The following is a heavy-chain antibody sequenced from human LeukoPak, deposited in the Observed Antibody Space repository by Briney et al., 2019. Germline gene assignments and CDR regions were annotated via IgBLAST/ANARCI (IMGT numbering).Heavy chain of an antibody. D-gene: IGHD4-17*01. CDR1: GGTFSSYA. V-gene: IGHV1-69*05. CDR3: ARDYGDHRVDY. J-gene: IGHJ4*02. Sequence: ASVKVSCKASGGTFSSYAISWVRQAPGQGLEWMGGIIPIFGTANYAQKFQGRVTITTDESTSTAYMELRSLRSEDTAVYYCARDYGDHRVDYWGQGTLVTVSS. CDR2: IIPIFGTA.